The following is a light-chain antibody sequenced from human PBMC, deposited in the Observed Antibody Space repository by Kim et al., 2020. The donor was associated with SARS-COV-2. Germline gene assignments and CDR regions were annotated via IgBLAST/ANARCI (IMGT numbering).Light chain of an antibody. CDR3: MQGRLWPWT. Sequence: DVVMTQSPLSLPVTLGQPASISCRSSQSLMYIDGVIYMNWFLQRPGQSPRRLIYRVSKRESGVPDRFSGSGSDTEFTLKISRVEAEDVGIYYCMQGRLWPWTFGQGTKVDIK. J-gene: IGKJ1*01. CDR2: RVS. V-gene: IGKV2-30*01. CDR1: QSLMYIDGVIY.